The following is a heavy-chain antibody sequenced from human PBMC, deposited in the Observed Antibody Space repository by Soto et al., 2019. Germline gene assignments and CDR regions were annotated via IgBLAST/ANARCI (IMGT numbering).Heavy chain of an antibody. J-gene: IGHJ4*02. CDR1: GYIFTSLA. Sequence: ASVKVSCKASGYIFTSLAMHWVRQAPGQRLEWMGWINPGNGNTKYSQSFQGRVTITRDTSASTAYMELSSLRSEDTAVYFCAXXXXXYXSTGYWGQGXXXXXXS. CDR2: INPGNGNT. CDR3: AXXXXXYXSTGY. V-gene: IGHV1-3*01.